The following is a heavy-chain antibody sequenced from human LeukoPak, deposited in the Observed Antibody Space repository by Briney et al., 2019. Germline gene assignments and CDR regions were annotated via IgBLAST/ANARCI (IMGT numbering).Heavy chain of an antibody. V-gene: IGHV3-30-3*01. CDR2: ISYDGSNK. CDR3: ARVRYCSGGSCYKGSFDY. Sequence: GGSLRLSCAASGFTFSSYAMHWVRQAPGKGLEWVAVISYDGSNKYYADSVKGRFTISRDNSKNTLYPQMNSLRAEDTAVYYCARVRYCSGGSCYKGSFDYWGQGTLVTVSS. D-gene: IGHD2-15*01. J-gene: IGHJ4*02. CDR1: GFTFSSYA.